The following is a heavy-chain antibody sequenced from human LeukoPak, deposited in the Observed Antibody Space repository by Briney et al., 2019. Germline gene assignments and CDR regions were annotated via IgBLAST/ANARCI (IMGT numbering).Heavy chain of an antibody. V-gene: IGHV3-30*18. D-gene: IGHD6-19*01. J-gene: IGHJ4*02. CDR2: ISYDGKNK. CDR3: AKNGYSSGWYMYYFDY. Sequence: HWVRQAPGKGLEWVAVISYDGKNKYYADSVRGRFTVSRDNSMNTLYLQMNSLRTEDTAVYYCAKNGYSSGWYMYYFDYWGQGALVTVSS.